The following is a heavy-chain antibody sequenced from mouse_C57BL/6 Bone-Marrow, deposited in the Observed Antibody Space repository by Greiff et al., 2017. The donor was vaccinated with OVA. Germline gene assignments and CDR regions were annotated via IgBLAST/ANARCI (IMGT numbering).Heavy chain of an antibody. CDR1: GYAFSSSW. Sequence: QVQLQQSGPELVKPGASVKISCKASGYAFSSSWMNWVKQRPGKGLEWIGRIYPGDGDTNYNGKFKGKATLTADKSSSTAYMQLSSLTSEDSAVYFCARSSYYGSSYEDYFDYWGQGTTLTVSS. CDR3: ARSSYYGSSYEDYFDY. D-gene: IGHD1-1*01. CDR2: IYPGDGDT. V-gene: IGHV1-82*01. J-gene: IGHJ2*01.